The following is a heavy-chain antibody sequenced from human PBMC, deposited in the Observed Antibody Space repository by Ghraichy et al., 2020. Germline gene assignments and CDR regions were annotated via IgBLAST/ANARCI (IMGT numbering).Heavy chain of an antibody. CDR2: ISYDGSNK. V-gene: IGHV3-30*18. D-gene: IGHD4-17*01. Sequence: GGSLRLSCAASGFTFSSYGMHWVRQAPGKGLEWVAVISYDGSNKYYADSVKGRFTISRDNSKNTLYLQMNSLRAEDTAVYYCAKDWRRGDYDPLFDYWGQGTLVTVSS. CDR3: AKDWRRGDYDPLFDY. CDR1: GFTFSSYG. J-gene: IGHJ4*02.